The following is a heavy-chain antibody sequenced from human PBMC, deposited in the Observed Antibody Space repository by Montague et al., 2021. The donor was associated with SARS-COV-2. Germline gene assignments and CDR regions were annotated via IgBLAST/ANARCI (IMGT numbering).Heavy chain of an antibody. J-gene: IGHJ6*01. Sequence: TLSLTCTVSGGSISSGSYYWSWIRQPAGKGLEWIGRIYTSGSTYYNPSLKSRVTISVDTSKNQFSLKLSSVTAADTAVYYCARDRPPVATTFYYYYYGMDGWRQGTTVTVSS. D-gene: IGHD5-12*01. CDR2: IYTSGST. CDR1: GGSISSGSYY. CDR3: ARDRPPVATTFYYYYYGMDG. V-gene: IGHV4-61*02.